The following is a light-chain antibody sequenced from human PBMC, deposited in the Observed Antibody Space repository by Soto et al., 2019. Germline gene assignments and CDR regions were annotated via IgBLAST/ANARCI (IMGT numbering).Light chain of an antibody. J-gene: IGKJ5*01. CDR2: KAS. CDR1: QTISSW. CDR3: QQYNSPIT. V-gene: IGKV1-5*03. Sequence: DIQMTQSPSTPSASIGDRVTITCRASQTISSWLAWYQQKPGKAPKLLIYKASTLKSGVPSRFSGSGSGTEFTLTISSLQPDDFATYYCQQYNSPITFGQGTRLEIK.